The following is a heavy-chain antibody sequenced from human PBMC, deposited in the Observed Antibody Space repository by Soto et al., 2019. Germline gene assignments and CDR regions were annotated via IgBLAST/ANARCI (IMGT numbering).Heavy chain of an antibody. CDR1: GFTLSMYW. CDR3: ARYVSTGSSSLYLDSFDI. V-gene: IGHV3-7*05. Sequence: EVQLEESGGGLVQPGGSLRLSCAASGFTLSMYWMTWVRQAPGRGLEWVANIKQDGSKKSYLDSVRGRFTISRDNVRNSLYLKMDSLRAEDTALYYCARYVSTGSSSLYLDSFDIWGQGTLVIVSS. J-gene: IGHJ3*02. CDR2: IKQDGSKK. D-gene: IGHD6-13*01.